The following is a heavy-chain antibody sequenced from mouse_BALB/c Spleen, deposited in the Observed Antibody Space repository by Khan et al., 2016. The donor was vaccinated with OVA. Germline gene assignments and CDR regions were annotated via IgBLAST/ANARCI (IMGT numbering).Heavy chain of an antibody. J-gene: IGHJ4*01. CDR3: ARSYYRYDGYYAMDY. D-gene: IGHD2-14*01. V-gene: IGHV2-6-4*01. CDR1: GFSLSRYN. CDR2: IWGGGGT. Sequence: VELVESGPGLVAPSQSLSITCTVSGFSLSRYNIHWVRQPPGKGLEWLGMIWGGGGTDYNSTLKSRLSIRKDNSKSQVLLKMNSLQNDDTAMYYFARSYYRYDGYYAMDYWGQGTSVTVSS.